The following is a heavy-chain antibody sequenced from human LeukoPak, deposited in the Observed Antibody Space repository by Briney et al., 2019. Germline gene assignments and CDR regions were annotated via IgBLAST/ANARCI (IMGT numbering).Heavy chain of an antibody. J-gene: IGHJ3*01. Sequence: PGGSLRLSCAASGFTFSSYEMNWVRQAPGKGLEWVSYISSSGSTIYYADSVKGRFTISRDNAKNSLYLQMNSLRAEDTAVYYCARARWWSSSSPMGVWGQGTMVTVSS. CDR3: ARARWWSSSSPMGV. D-gene: IGHD6-6*01. CDR1: GFTFSSYE. CDR2: ISSSGSTI. V-gene: IGHV3-48*03.